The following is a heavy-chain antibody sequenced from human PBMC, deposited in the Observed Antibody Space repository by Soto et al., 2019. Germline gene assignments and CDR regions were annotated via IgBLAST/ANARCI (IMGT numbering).Heavy chain of an antibody. D-gene: IGHD6-19*01. V-gene: IGHV3-73*01. J-gene: IGHJ1*01. CDR1: GFTFSGSA. CDR3: TRHDSSGYPRLEYFQH. Sequence: GGSLRLSCAASGFTFSGSAMHWVRQASGKGLEWVGRIRSKANSYATAYAASVKGRFTISRDDSKNTAYLQMNSLKTEDTAVYYCTRHDSSGYPRLEYFQHWGQGTLVTVSS. CDR2: IRSKANSYAT.